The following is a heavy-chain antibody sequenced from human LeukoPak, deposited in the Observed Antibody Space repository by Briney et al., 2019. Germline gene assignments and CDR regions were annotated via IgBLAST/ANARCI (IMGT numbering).Heavy chain of an antibody. D-gene: IGHD6-13*01. CDR1: GGTFSSYA. Sequence: ASVKVSCKASGGTFSSYAISWVRLAPGQGLEWMGGIIPIFGTANYAQKFQGRVTITADESTSTAYMELSSLRSEDTAVYYCARAQSWASLYIDYWGQGTLVTVSS. CDR2: IIPIFGTA. J-gene: IGHJ4*02. CDR3: ARAQSWASLYIDY. V-gene: IGHV1-69*13.